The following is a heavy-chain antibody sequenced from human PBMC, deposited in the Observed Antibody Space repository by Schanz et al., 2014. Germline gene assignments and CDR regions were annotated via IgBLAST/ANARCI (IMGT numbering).Heavy chain of an antibody. V-gene: IGHV3-74*02. CDR2: INSDGSGT. CDR3: ARGTPFLCDY. Sequence: EVHLVESGGGLSRPGGSLRLSCAASGFTFSSYWMHWVRQAPGKGLVWVSRINSDGSGTSYADSVKGRFTISRDSARNSLYLQMSSLRAEDTAVYYCARGTPFLCDYWGQGTLVTVSS. D-gene: IGHD3-16*01. J-gene: IGHJ4*02. CDR1: GFTFSSYW.